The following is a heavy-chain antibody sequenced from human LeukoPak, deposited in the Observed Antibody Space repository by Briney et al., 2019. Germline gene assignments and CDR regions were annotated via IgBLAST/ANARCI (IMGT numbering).Heavy chain of an antibody. CDR1: GFTFSSYS. J-gene: IGHJ3*02. V-gene: IGHV3-21*01. Sequence: GESLKISCAASGFTFSSYSMNWVRQAPGKGLEWVSSISSSSSYIYYADSVKGRFTISRDNAKNSLYLQMNSLRAEDTAVYYCASSGWSSSGDAFDIWGQGTMVTVSS. D-gene: IGHD6-19*01. CDR3: ASSGWSSSGDAFDI. CDR2: ISSSSSYI.